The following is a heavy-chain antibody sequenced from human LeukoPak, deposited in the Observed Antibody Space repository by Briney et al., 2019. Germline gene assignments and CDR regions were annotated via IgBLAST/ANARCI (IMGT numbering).Heavy chain of an antibody. CDR2: INHSGST. D-gene: IGHD5-12*01. V-gene: IGHV4-34*01. J-gene: IGHJ4*02. Sequence: SETLSLTCAVYGGPFSGYYWSWIRQPPGKGLEWIGEINHSGSTNYNPSLKSRVTISVDTSKNQFSLKLSSVTAADTAVYYCARRVFVALAFDYWGQGTLVTVSS. CDR3: ARRVFVALAFDY. CDR1: GGPFSGYY.